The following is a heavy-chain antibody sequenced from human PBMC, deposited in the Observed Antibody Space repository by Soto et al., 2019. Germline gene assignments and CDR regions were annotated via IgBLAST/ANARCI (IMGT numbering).Heavy chain of an antibody. Sequence: QVHLVQSGAEVKKPGASVKVSCKASGYTFTNYGITWVRQAPGQGLEWMGWISAYNGNTNYAQKLQGRVTMTTDTSTSTAYMELRSLRSDDTAVYYCARVSVVITLFSPYYVMDVWGQGTTVTVSS. V-gene: IGHV1-18*01. J-gene: IGHJ6*02. CDR2: ISAYNGNT. D-gene: IGHD3-22*01. CDR3: ARVSVVITLFSPYYVMDV. CDR1: GYTFTNYG.